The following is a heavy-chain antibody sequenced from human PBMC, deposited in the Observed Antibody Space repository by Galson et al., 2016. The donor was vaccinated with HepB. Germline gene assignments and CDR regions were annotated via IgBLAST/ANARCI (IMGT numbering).Heavy chain of an antibody. J-gene: IGHJ3*02. D-gene: IGHD5-18*01. CDR1: GFSVRNNY. V-gene: IGHV3-53*01. CDR2: IYSGGNT. CDR3: ARGLQTAGGFDI. Sequence: SLRLSCAVSGFSVRNNYMSWVRQAPGKGLEWVSVIYSGGNTYHGDSVKGRFSTSKDNVINTVYLQMNSLRVEDTAVYYCARGLQTAGGFDIWGQGTLVTVSS.